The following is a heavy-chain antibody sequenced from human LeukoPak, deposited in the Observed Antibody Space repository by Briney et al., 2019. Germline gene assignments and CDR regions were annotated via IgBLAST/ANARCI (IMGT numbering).Heavy chain of an antibody. Sequence: ASVKDSFKASVYTFTTYDISWVRQAPGQERKGMGWISAYNGNTTYAQKLQGRVTMTTDTSTSTAYMDLRSLRSDDTAVYYCARRHYDSSGYEYYYYYMDVWGKGTTVTVSS. J-gene: IGHJ6*03. CDR1: VYTFTTYD. D-gene: IGHD3-22*01. CDR3: ARRHYDSSGYEYYYYYMDV. V-gene: IGHV1-18*01. CDR2: ISAYNGNT.